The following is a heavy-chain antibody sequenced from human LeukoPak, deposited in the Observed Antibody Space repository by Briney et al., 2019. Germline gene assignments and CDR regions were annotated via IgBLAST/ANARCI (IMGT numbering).Heavy chain of an antibody. CDR2: FDPEDGET. V-gene: IGHV1-24*01. D-gene: IGHD3-3*01. J-gene: IGHJ6*03. CDR3: ATQYFSPRSYYYYYMDV. Sequence: ASVKVSCKVSGYTLTELSMHWVRQAPGKGLEWMGGFDPEDGETIYAQKFQGRVTMTEDTSTDTAYMELSSLRSEDTAVYYCATQYFSPRSYYYYYMDVWGKGTTVTVSS. CDR1: GYTLTELS.